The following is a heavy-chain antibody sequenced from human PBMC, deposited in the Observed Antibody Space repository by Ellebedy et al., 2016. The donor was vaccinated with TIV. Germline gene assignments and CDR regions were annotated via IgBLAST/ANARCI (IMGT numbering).Heavy chain of an antibody. CDR3: AKHGGGWPNTADF. J-gene: IGHJ4*02. CDR1: GYNFANYW. CDR2: IYPDDSDT. Sequence: GESLKISCKGSGYNFANYWIGWVRQMPGKGLEWMGIIYPDDSDTRYSPSFQGQVTISVDKSIGTAYLQWSSLKASDTAIYFCAKHGGGWPNTADFWGQGTLVVVSS. D-gene: IGHD6-19*01. V-gene: IGHV5-51*01.